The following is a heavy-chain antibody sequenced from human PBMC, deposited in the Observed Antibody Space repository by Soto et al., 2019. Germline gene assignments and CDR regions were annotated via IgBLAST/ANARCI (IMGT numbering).Heavy chain of an antibody. CDR2: ISYVGSNK. Sequence: LRLSCAASGFTFSSYGMHWVRQAPGKGLEWVAVISYVGSNKYYADSVKGRFTISRDNSKNTLYLQMNSLRAEDTAVYYCAKPLGAELYYYYGMDVWGQGTTVTVSS. V-gene: IGHV3-30*18. CDR1: GFTFSSYG. CDR3: AKPLGAELYYYYGMDV. D-gene: IGHD6-13*01. J-gene: IGHJ6*02.